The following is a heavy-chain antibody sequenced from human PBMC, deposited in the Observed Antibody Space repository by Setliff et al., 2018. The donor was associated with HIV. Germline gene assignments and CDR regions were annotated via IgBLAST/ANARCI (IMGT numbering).Heavy chain of an antibody. V-gene: IGHV5-51*01. Sequence: GASLKISCKGFGYYFPNSWIVWVRQMPGKGLEWMGVIYPGDSDTMYSPVFEGQVTISADKSISTAYLQWSSLKVSDTAIYYCARMSGNEYYYSYAMDVWGQGTTVTVSS. D-gene: IGHD1-1*01. J-gene: IGHJ6*02. CDR2: IYPGDSDT. CDR1: GYYFPNSW. CDR3: ARMSGNEYYYSYAMDV.